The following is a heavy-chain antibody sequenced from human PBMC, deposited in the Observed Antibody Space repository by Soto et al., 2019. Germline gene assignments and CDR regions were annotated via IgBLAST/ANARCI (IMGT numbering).Heavy chain of an antibody. D-gene: IGHD3-22*01. J-gene: IGHJ3*02. CDR1: GGTFSSYA. CDR2: IIPIFGTA. Sequence: SVKVSCKASGGTFSSYAISWVRQAPGQGLEWMGGIIPIFGTANYAQKFQGRVTITADESTSTAYMELSSLRSEDTAVYYCAIWGITMKDDAFDIWGQGTMVTVSS. V-gene: IGHV1-69*13. CDR3: AIWGITMKDDAFDI.